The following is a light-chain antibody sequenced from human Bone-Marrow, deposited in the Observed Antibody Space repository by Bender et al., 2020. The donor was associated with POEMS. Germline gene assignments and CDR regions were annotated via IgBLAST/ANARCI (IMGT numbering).Light chain of an antibody. V-gene: IGLV2-14*02. CDR3: QSFDMTVGGRV. CDR2: DVS. CDR1: RSDVGTYSL. Sequence: QSALTQPASVSGSPGQSITIPCTGTRSDVGTYSLISWYQQHPGKAPKLMIYDVSNRPSGVSNRFSGSKSGNTASLTISGLQAEDEAEYYCQSFDMTVGGRVFGGGTKVAVL. J-gene: IGLJ3*02.